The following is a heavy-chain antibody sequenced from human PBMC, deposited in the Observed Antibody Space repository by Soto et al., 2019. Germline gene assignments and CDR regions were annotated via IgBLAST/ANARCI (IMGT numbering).Heavy chain of an antibody. V-gene: IGHV3-23*01. CDR3: ARGSDWFDP. Sequence: PGGSLRLSCAASGFTFSNYAMAWVRQASGKGLEWLSAISGSGDATYYADSVRGRFTISRDNSENTLYLQMSSLRSEDTAVYYSARGSDWFDPWGQGTLVTVSS. J-gene: IGHJ5*02. CDR2: ISGSGDAT. CDR1: GFTFSNYA.